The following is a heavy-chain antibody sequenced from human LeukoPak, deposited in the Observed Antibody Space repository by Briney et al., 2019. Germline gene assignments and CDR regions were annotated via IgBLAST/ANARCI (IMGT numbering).Heavy chain of an antibody. Sequence: PSETLTLTCAVYGGPFSGYYWSWIRQPPGKGLEWIGEINHSRSTNYNPSLKRRLTISVDTSKNQFSLKLSSVAAADTAVYYCARGRRRLLWFGELFWFDPWGQETLVTVSS. CDR2: INHSRST. CDR1: GGPFSGYY. V-gene: IGHV4-34*01. CDR3: ARGRRRLLWFGELFWFDP. D-gene: IGHD3-10*01. J-gene: IGHJ5*02.